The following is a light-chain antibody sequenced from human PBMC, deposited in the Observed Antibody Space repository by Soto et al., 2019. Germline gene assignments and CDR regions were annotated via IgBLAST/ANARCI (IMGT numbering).Light chain of an antibody. J-gene: IGKJ5*01. V-gene: IGKV1-5*01. Sequence: DIQMTQSPSILSASVGDRVTITCRASQLVNSWLAWYQQKPGKAPKLLIYDATNLESGVPSRFSGNGSGTEFTLTISSLQPDDFATYYCQQYNTYSTFGQGTRLEIK. CDR2: DAT. CDR3: QQYNTYST. CDR1: QLVNSW.